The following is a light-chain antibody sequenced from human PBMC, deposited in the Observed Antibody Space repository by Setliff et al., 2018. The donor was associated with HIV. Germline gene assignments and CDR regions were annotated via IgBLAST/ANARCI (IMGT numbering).Light chain of an antibody. V-gene: IGLV2-14*01. Sequence: QSALTQPASVSGSPGQSITISCTGTSSDVGAYNYVSWYQQHPGKAPKLMIYDVSKRPSGVSNRFSGSKSGNTASLTISGLQAEDEADYYCSLYTSSSTYVFGTGTKVTVL. CDR3: SLYTSSSTYV. CDR2: DVS. CDR1: SSDVGAYNY. J-gene: IGLJ1*01.